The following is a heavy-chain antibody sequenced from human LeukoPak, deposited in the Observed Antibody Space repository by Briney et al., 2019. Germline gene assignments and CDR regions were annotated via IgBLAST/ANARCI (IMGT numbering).Heavy chain of an antibody. V-gene: IGHV3-7*01. CDR3: ARDGSSGSNPIPLDY. CDR2: IKQDGNDK. J-gene: IGHJ4*02. Sequence: AGSLRLSCAASGFTFSSYWRSWVRQAPGKGREWVANIKQDGNDKYYVDSVKGRFTISRDNAKNSLYLQMNSLRAEDTAVYYCARDGSSGSNPIPLDYWGQGTLVTVSS. D-gene: IGHD3-22*01. CDR1: GFTFSSYW.